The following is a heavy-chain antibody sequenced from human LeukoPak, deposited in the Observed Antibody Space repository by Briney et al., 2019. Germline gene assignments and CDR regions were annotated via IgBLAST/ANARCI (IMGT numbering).Heavy chain of an antibody. CDR1: GFTFSSYS. Sequence: GGSLRLSCAASGFTFSSYSMNWVRQAPGKGLEWVANIKQDGSKKNYVDSVKGRFTISRDNAKDSLYLQMNSLRVEDTAVYYCARFISLGGWGQGAPVTVSS. CDR3: ARFISLGG. CDR2: IKQDGSKK. J-gene: IGHJ4*02. D-gene: IGHD3-10*01. V-gene: IGHV3-7*01.